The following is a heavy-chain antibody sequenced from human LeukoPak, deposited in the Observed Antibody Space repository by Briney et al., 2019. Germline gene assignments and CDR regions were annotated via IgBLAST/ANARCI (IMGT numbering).Heavy chain of an antibody. V-gene: IGHV4-34*01. Sequence: SETLSLTCAVYGGSFSPYYGSWIRQPPGKGLEWIGEINHSGSTNYNPSLKSRVTISVDTSKNQFSLRLSSVTAADTAVYYCARGGFYSRGDFYVDYWGQGTLVTVSS. D-gene: IGHD2-21*02. CDR1: GGSFSPYY. CDR3: ARGGFYSRGDFYVDY. J-gene: IGHJ4*02. CDR2: INHSGST.